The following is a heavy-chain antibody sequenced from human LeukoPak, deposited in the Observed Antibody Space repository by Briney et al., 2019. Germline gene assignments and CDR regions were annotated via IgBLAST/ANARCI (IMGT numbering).Heavy chain of an antibody. CDR3: AKKGRELLRSYYYYYMDV. J-gene: IGHJ6*03. D-gene: IGHD1-26*01. CDR2: ISGSGGST. V-gene: IGHV3-23*01. CDR1: GFTLSSYA. Sequence: GGSLRLSCAASGFTLSSYAMSWVRQAPGKGLEWVSAISGSGGSTYYADSVKGRFTISRDNSKNTLYLQMNSLRAEDTAVYYCAKKGRELLRSYYYYYMDVWGKGTTVTVSS.